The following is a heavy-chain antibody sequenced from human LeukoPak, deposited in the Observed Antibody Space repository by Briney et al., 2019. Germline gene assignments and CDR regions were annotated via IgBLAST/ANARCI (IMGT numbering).Heavy chain of an antibody. CDR3: ARVLAAAGNNWFDP. CDR2: IYYTGNT. J-gene: IGHJ5*02. V-gene: IGHV4-61*05. CDR1: GGSISSSSYY. D-gene: IGHD6-13*01. Sequence: PSETLSLTCTVSGGSISSSSYYWGWIRQPPGKGMEFIAYIYYTGNTYFNPSLKSRVTISVDTSKNQFSLKLASVTAADTAVYYCARVLAAAGNNWFDPWGQGTLVTVSS.